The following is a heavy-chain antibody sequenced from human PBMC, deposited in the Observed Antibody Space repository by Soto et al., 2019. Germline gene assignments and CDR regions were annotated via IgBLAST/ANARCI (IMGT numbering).Heavy chain of an antibody. J-gene: IGHJ4*01. CDR3: GKKANPGPVIHYFDN. Sequence: GGSLRLSCAASGFTFSSYSMSWVRQAPGKGLEWVSGFRTGGDDATTYYADSVKGRFTISRDNSKNMLFLQMNSLRAEDTAIYYCGKKANPGPVIHYFDNWGQGTLVTVSS. D-gene: IGHD2-21*01. V-gene: IGHV3-23*01. CDR2: FRTGGDDATT. CDR1: GFTFSSYS.